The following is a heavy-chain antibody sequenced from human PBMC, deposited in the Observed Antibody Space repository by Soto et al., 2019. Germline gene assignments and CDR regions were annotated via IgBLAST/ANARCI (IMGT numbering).Heavy chain of an antibody. D-gene: IGHD1-26*01. Sequence: QVQLVDSEGGVVQPGRSLRLSCAVSGFTFSRYFMHWVRQAPGKGLEWVAVMSYDGNSKYYAASVKGRFAISRDDSKTTFYLQMSSLRTEDTAVYYCARARGTYSPFDFRGQGTLVTVSS. CDR1: GFTFSRYF. CDR2: MSYDGNSK. J-gene: IGHJ4*02. V-gene: IGHV3-30*09. CDR3: ARARGTYSPFDF.